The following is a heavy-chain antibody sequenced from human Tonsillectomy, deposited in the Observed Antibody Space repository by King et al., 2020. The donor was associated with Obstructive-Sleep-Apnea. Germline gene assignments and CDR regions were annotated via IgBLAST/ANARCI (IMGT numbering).Heavy chain of an antibody. J-gene: IGHJ4*02. D-gene: IGHD1-26*01. V-gene: IGHV3-9*01. CDR1: GFTFDDYA. Sequence: VQLVESGGGLVQPGRSLRLSCAASGFTFDDYAMHGVRQAPGKGLEWVSGISWNSGSIGYADSVKGRFTISRDNAKNSLYLQMNSLRAEDTALYYCAKEGGSGSYSYYFDYWCQGTLVTVSS. CDR3: AKEGGSGSYSYYFDY. CDR2: ISWNSGSI.